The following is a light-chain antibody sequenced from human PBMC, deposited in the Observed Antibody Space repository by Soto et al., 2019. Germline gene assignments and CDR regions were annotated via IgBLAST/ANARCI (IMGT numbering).Light chain of an antibody. V-gene: IGLV1-44*01. Sequence: QSVLTQPPSVSGTPGQRVTISCSGSTSKIGTNIVNWYQQLPGTAPKLLIHSNYQRPSGVPDRFSGSKSGTSASLAISGLQSEDEAYYHCAAWDDRLNGYVFGTGTKLTVL. J-gene: IGLJ1*01. CDR1: TSKIGTNI. CDR2: SNY. CDR3: AAWDDRLNGYV.